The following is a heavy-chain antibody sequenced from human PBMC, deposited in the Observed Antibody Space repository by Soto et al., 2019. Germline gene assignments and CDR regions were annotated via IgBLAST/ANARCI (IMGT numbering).Heavy chain of an antibody. CDR3: ARDVVYSSGWYWFDP. J-gene: IGHJ5*02. V-gene: IGHV4-59*01. Sequence: SETLSLTCAVSGWSFSDYHWSWIRPPPGKGLEWIGEIYYSGSTNYNPSLKSRVTISVDTSKNQFSLKLSSVTAADTAVYYCARDVVYSSGWYWFDPWGQGTLVTVSS. CDR1: GWSFSDYH. D-gene: IGHD6-19*01. CDR2: IYYSGST.